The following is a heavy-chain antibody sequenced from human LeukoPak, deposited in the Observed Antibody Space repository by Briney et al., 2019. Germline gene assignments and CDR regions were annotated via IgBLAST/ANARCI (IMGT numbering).Heavy chain of an antibody. J-gene: IGHJ4*02. D-gene: IGHD2-15*01. V-gene: IGHV4-59*08. CDR3: ARGGCSDGTCYNYFDS. Sequence: PSETLSLTCTVSNSSGSINSHYWSWIRQSPGKGLEWIGYIHFSGTTTYNPSLMSRVTISIDTSKNHFSLKLNSVTAADTAVYFFARGGCSDGTCYNYFDSWGLGTLVTVSS. CDR1: NSSGSINSHY. CDR2: IHFSGTT.